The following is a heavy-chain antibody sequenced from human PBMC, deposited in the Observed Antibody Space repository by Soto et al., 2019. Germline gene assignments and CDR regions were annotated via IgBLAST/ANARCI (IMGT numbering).Heavy chain of an antibody. J-gene: IGHJ4*02. Sequence: SETLSLSCTVSGGSRSSSRYYWGWIRQPPGKGLEWIGSIYYSWSTYYNPSLKSLVSISVDTSKNQFSLTLSAGTATDTAVYYCARWQCLTLYLAYSGQGTSVTVSS. CDR1: GGSRSSSRYY. CDR3: ARWQCLTLYLAY. CDR2: IYYSWST. D-gene: IGHD6-19*01. V-gene: IGHV4-39*01.